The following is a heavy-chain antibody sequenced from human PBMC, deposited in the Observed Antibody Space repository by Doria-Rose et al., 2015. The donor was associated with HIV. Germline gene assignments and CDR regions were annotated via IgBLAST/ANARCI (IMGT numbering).Heavy chain of an antibody. D-gene: IGHD3-3*01. J-gene: IGHJ4*02. CDR2: TYDTGTS. CDR3: ARMGSYRELDY. V-gene: IGHV4-31*03. CDR1: GASVSSRGYY. Sequence: QVQLPESGPGLVRPSETLSLTCSVSGASVSSRGYYWNWIRQVPGKGLESLGYTYDTGTSDYSPSLKSRLNMAVDTSKNQFSLKLSFVTVADTAVYYCARMGSYRELDYWGQGALVIVSA.